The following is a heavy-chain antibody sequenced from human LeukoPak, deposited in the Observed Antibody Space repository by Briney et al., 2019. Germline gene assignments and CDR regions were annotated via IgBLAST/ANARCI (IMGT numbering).Heavy chain of an antibody. V-gene: IGHV4-59*01. Sequence: SETLSLTCTVSGGSFISYYWSWIRQPPGKGLEWIGYIYYSGSTNYNPSLKSRVTISVDTSKNQFSLKLSSVTAADTAVYYCARGSPEGYWGQGTLVTVSS. CDR1: GGSFISYY. J-gene: IGHJ4*02. CDR3: ARGSPEGY. CDR2: IYYSGST.